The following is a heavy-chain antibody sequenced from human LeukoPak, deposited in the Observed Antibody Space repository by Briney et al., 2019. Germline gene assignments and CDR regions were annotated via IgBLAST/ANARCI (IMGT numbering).Heavy chain of an antibody. CDR3: ARSTTDYYFYMDV. J-gene: IGHJ6*03. D-gene: IGHD4-11*01. CDR2: ITTSSSYI. Sequence: GGSLRLSCAGSVFAFNTYTLNWVRQAPGRGLEWVSSITTSSSYIYYAGSVKGRFTVSRDNARNSLFLQMDSLRAEDTAVYFCARSTTDYYFYMDVWGKGTTATVSS. V-gene: IGHV3-21*01. CDR1: VFAFNTYT.